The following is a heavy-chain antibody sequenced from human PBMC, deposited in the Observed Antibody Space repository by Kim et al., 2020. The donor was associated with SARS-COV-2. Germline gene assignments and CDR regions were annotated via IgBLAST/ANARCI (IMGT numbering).Heavy chain of an antibody. D-gene: IGHD3-9*01. CDR2: IYYSGST. J-gene: IGHJ5*02. CDR1: GGSISSSSYY. CDR3: ARHSELYFDWLLRPRANWFDP. Sequence: SETLSLTCTVSGGSISSSSYYWGWIRQPPGKGLEWIGSIYYSGSTYYNPSLKSRVTISVDTSKNQFSLKLSSVTAADTAVYYCARHSELYFDWLLRPRANWFDPWGQGTLVTVSS. V-gene: IGHV4-39*01.